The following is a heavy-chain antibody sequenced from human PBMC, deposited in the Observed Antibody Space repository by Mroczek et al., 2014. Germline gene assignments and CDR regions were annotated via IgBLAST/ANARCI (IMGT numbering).Heavy chain of an antibody. D-gene: IGHD3-16*01. CDR1: GGFISRFN. CDR3: ASLIVTSWGEINY. CDR2: LYASGTI. V-gene: IGHV4-4*07. Sequence: QVQLQESGPGLVKPSETLSLTCTVSGGFISRFNYNWIRQPAGKRLEWIGRLYASGTIDYNPSLKGRATMSVDTSKNQLSLNLNSVTAADTAIYYCASLIVTSWGEINYWGQGTVVTVSS. J-gene: IGHJ4*02.